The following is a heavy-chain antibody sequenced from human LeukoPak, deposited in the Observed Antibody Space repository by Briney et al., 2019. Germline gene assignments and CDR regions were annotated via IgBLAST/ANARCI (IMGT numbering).Heavy chain of an antibody. CDR1: GYTFTGYY. J-gene: IGHJ4*02. V-gene: IGHV1-2*02. CDR3: ARPSDSSGYYVSQYYLHY. Sequence: ASVKVSCKASGYTFTGYYMHWVRQAPGQGLEWMGGINPNSGGTNYAHKFQGRVTMTRDTSISTAYMELSKLRSDDTAVYYCARPSDSSGYYVSQYYLHYWGQGRLVTVSS. CDR2: INPNSGGT. D-gene: IGHD3-22*01.